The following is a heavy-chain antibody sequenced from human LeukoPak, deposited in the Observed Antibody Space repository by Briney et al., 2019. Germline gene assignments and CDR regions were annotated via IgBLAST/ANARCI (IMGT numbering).Heavy chain of an antibody. Sequence: PGGSLRLSCAASGFTFCSYGIHWVRQAPGKGLEWVAIISYDGSNIYYPDSVKGRFTISRDNSKNTLYLQMNSLRAEDTAVYYCVKGDDRGWSLLGSWGRGTLVTVSS. CDR2: ISYDGSNI. V-gene: IGHV3-30*18. D-gene: IGHD6-19*01. CDR1: GFTFCSYG. J-gene: IGHJ4*02. CDR3: VKGDDRGWSLLGS.